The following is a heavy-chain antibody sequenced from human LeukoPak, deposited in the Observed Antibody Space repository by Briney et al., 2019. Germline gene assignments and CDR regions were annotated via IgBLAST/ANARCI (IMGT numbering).Heavy chain of an antibody. J-gene: IGHJ6*02. CDR3: ARDRDSSGWYLDPPLHKYYGMDV. D-gene: IGHD6-19*01. V-gene: IGHV3-66*01. CDR2: IYSGGST. Sequence: GGSLRLSCTASGFIFSNYAMSWVRQAPGKGLEWVSVIYSGGSTYYADSVKGRFTISRDNSKNTLYLQMNSLRAEDTAAYYCARDRDSSGWYLDPPLHKYYGMDVWGQGTTVTVSS. CDR1: GFIFSNYA.